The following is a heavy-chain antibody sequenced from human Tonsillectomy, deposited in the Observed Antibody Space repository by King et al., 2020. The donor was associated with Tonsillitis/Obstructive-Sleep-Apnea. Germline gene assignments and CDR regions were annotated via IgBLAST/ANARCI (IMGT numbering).Heavy chain of an antibody. CDR3: ARLIAYSNSFDY. CDR2: INHSGST. V-gene: IGHV4-34*01. D-gene: IGHD4-11*01. CDR1: GGSFSGYY. J-gene: IGHJ4*02. Sequence: VQLQQWGAGLLKPSETLSLTCAVYGGSFSGYYWSWIRQPPGKGLEWIGEINHSGSTNYNPSLKSRVTISVDTSKNQFSLKLSSVTAADTAVYYCARLIAYSNSFDYWGQGTLVTVSS.